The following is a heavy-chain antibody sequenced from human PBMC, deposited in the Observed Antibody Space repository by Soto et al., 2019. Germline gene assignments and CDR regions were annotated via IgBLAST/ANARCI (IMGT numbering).Heavy chain of an antibody. V-gene: IGHV2-5*01. CDR1: GFSLSTNGMA. J-gene: IGHJ4*02. Sequence: GPTLVNPTASLTLTCTFSGFSLSTNGMAVGWIRQAPGKSLEWLGIIYWNDNKRYRPSLKSRLTITKDTSKNVVVLTLTNMDPVDTATYFCAHMPYFFSSRKDSFDYWGQGSLVTVSS. D-gene: IGHD3-3*01. CDR3: AHMPYFFSSRKDSFDY. CDR2: IYWNDNK.